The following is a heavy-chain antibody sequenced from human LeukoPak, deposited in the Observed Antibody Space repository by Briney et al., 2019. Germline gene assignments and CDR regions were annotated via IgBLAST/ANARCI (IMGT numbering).Heavy chain of an antibody. V-gene: IGHV3-66*02. CDR1: GFTFSSNY. Sequence: GGSLRLSCAASGFTFSSNYMSWVRQAPGKGLEWVSVIYSGGSTYYADSVKGRFTISRDNSKNTLYLQMNSLRAEDTAVYYCARDRGAAAGPYMDVWGKGTTVTVSS. CDR3: ARDRGAAAGPYMDV. J-gene: IGHJ6*03. CDR2: IYSGGST. D-gene: IGHD6-13*01.